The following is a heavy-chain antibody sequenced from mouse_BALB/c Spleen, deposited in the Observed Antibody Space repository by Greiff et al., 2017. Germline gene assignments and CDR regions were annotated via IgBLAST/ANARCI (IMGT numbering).Heavy chain of an antibody. V-gene: IGHV5-12-1*01. D-gene: IGHD2-10*02. CDR1: GFAFSSYD. J-gene: IGHJ4*01. Sequence: EVNVVESGGGLVKPGGSLKLSCAASGFAFSSYDMSWVRQTPEKRLEWVAYISSGGGSTYYPDTVKGRFTISRDNAKNTLYLQMSSLKSEDTAMYYCARHEYGNLYYYAMDYWGQGTSVTVSS. CDR2: ISSGGGST. CDR3: ARHEYGNLYYYAMDY.